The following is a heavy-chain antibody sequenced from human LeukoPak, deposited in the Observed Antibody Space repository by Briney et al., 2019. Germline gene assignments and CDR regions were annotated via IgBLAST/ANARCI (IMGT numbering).Heavy chain of an antibody. CDR2: INTNTGNP. CDR3: ARGYYDYVWGSYREYYFDY. V-gene: IGHV7-4-1*02. J-gene: IGHJ4*02. D-gene: IGHD3-16*02. CDR1: GYTFTSYG. Sequence: ASVKVSCKASGYTFTSYGISWVRQAPGQGLEWMGWINTNTGNPTYAQGFTGRFVFSLDTSVSTAYLQISSLKAEDTAVYYCARGYYDYVWGSYREYYFDYWGQGTLVTVSS.